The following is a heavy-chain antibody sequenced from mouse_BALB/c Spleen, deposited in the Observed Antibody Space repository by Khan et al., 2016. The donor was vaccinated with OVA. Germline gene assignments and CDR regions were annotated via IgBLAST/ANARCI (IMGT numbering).Heavy chain of an antibody. D-gene: IGHD2-14*01. J-gene: IGHJ4*01. CDR3: AKSYYRYDGYYAMDY. CDR2: IWGGGGT. CDR1: GFSLSRYN. Sequence: QVQLKQSGPGLVAPSQSLSITCTVSGFSLSRYNIHWVRQPPGKGLEWLGMIWGGGGTDYNSTLKSRLSISKDNSNSQVFLKMNSLLTDDTAMYYCAKSYYRYDGYYAMDYWGQGTSVTVSS. V-gene: IGHV2-6-4*01.